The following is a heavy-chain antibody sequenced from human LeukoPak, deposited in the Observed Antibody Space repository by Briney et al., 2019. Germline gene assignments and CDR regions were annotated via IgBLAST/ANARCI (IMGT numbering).Heavy chain of an antibody. CDR3: ARGPLLRYFDWLSDWYFDL. Sequence: SETLSLTCTVSGASISSGDDYWSWIRQPPGKGLECIGYIYPTGSTNYNPSLKSRVTISVDRSKNQFSLRLSSVTAADTAVYYCARGPLLRYFDWLSDWYFDLWGRGTLVTVSS. V-gene: IGHV4-30-2*01. CDR2: IYPTGST. CDR1: GASISSGDDY. D-gene: IGHD3-9*01. J-gene: IGHJ2*01.